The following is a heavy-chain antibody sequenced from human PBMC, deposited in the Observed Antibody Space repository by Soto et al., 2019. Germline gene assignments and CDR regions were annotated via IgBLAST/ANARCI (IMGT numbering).Heavy chain of an antibody. CDR2: ISYDGSNT. V-gene: IGHV3-30-3*01. CDR3: ARELRESFTGRMCSPRDAFDI. Sequence: QVQLVESGGGVVQPGRSLRLSCAASGFTFSSYAMHWVRQAPGKGLEWVAVISYDGSNTYYADSVKGRFTIFRDNSKNTLNVQFNSPRAEDTAVHYCARELRESFTGRMCSPRDAFDICGQGTIVTVSS. CDR1: GFTFSSYA. J-gene: IGHJ3*02. D-gene: IGHD2-8*02.